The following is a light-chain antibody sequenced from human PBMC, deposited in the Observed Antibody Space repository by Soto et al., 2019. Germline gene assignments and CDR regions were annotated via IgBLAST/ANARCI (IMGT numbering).Light chain of an antibody. CDR3: QQYNNYS. CDR2: DAS. Sequence: DIQMTQSPSTLSASVGDRVTTTCRASQSIDNWLAWYQQKPGKAPKLLIYDASTLESGVPSRFSGSGSGTEFTLTINTLQPDDFATYYCQQYNNYSFGQGTKVDIK. CDR1: QSIDNW. V-gene: IGKV1-5*01. J-gene: IGKJ1*01.